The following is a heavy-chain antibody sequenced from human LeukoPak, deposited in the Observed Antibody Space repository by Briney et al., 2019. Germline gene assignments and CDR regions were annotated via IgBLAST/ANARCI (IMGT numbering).Heavy chain of an antibody. Sequence: GGSLRLSCAASGFTFSSYAMSWVRQAPGKGLEWVPAISGSGGSTYYADSVKGRFTISRDNSKNTLYLQMNSLRAEDTAVYYCAKDPTKYDILTGYYLSWFDPWGQGTLVTVSS. CDR2: ISGSGGST. V-gene: IGHV3-23*01. CDR3: AKDPTKYDILTGYYLSWFDP. D-gene: IGHD3-9*01. J-gene: IGHJ5*02. CDR1: GFTFSSYA.